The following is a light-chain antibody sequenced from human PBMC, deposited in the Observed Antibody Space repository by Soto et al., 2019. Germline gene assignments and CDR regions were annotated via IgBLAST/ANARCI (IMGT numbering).Light chain of an antibody. Sequence: DIQMTQSPSTLSASVGDRVTITCRASQSISAWLAWYQQKPGKAPKLLIYKASSLESGVPSRFSGSGSGTEFTLTISSLQPDDFATYYCQQYNSDSRTFGKGPKVEIK. CDR3: QQYNSDSRT. V-gene: IGKV1-5*03. CDR1: QSISAW. J-gene: IGKJ1*01. CDR2: KAS.